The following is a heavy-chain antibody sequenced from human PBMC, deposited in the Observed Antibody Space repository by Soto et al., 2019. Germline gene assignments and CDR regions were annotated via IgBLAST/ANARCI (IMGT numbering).Heavy chain of an antibody. V-gene: IGHV3-21*01. Sequence: PGGSLRLSCAASGFIFSRSAMNWVRQAPGKGLEWVSSISSSSSYIYYADSVKGRFTISRDNAKNSLYLQMNSLRAEDTAVYYCARINSGWGALRPYTFDYWGQGDLVTVSS. J-gene: IGHJ4*02. CDR1: GFIFSRSA. CDR3: ARINSGWGALRPYTFDY. D-gene: IGHD6-19*01. CDR2: ISSSSSYI.